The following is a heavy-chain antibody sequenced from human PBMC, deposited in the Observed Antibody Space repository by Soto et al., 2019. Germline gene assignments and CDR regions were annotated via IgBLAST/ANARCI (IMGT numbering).Heavy chain of an antibody. CDR2: VYYTGST. CDR3: ARSVAVPGAHIDY. CDR1: GGSISGSY. Sequence: PSGSLSLTCSVSGGSISGSYLSWIRQSPGKGLEWLGYVYYTGSTNYSPSLRSRVSISVDTSKNEFSLRLSSVTAADTAVYFCARSVAVPGAHIDYWGQGTQVTVSS. J-gene: IGHJ4*02. V-gene: IGHV4-59*01. D-gene: IGHD6-19*01.